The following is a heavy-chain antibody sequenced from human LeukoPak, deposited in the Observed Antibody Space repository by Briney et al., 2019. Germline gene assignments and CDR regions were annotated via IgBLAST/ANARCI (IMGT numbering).Heavy chain of an antibody. Sequence: ASVKVSCKGSGYSFTGYYMHWVRQAPGQGLEWMGWINPNSGGTNYAQKFQGRVAMTRDTSISTAYMELSRLRSDDTAVYYCARANVLRFLEWLSHYYYYYMDVWGKGTTVTVSS. J-gene: IGHJ6*03. CDR2: INPNSGGT. CDR1: GYSFTGYY. V-gene: IGHV1-2*02. D-gene: IGHD3-3*01. CDR3: ARANVLRFLEWLSHYYYYYMDV.